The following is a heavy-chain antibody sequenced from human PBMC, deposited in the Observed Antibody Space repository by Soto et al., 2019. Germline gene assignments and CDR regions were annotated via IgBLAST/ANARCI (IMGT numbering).Heavy chain of an antibody. CDR2: ISYDGSNK. CDR1: GFTFSSYG. V-gene: IGHV3-30*18. Sequence: GGSLRLSCAASGFTFSSYGMHWVRQAPGKGLEWVAVISYDGSNKYYADSVKGRFTISRDNSKNTLYLQMNSLRAEDTAAYYCAKDRADDYSNYIDYWGQGTMVTVYS. D-gene: IGHD4-4*01. CDR3: AKDRADDYSNYIDY. J-gene: IGHJ4*02.